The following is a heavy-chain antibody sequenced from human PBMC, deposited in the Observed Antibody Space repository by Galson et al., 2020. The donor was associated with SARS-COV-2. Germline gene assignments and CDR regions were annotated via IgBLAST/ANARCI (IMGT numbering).Heavy chain of an antibody. J-gene: IGHJ6*04. CDR2: ISAYNGNT. Sequence: ASVKVSCKASGYTLTSYGISWVRQAPGHGLEWMGWISAYNGNTNYAQKLQGRVTMTTDTSTSTAYMALRSLRSDDTAGYHCGREADPQWYYYDGSGYGVMVVWGEGTTVSVSS. V-gene: IGHV1-18*01. CDR3: GREADPQWYYYDGSGYGVMVV. CDR1: GYTLTSYG. D-gene: IGHD3-22*01.